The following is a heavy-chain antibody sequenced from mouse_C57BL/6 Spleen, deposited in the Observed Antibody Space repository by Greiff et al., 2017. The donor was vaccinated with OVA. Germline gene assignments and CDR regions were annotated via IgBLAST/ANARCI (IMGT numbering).Heavy chain of an antibody. CDR2: ISYDGSN. J-gene: IGHJ3*01. D-gene: IGHD3-2*02. CDR1: GYSITSGYY. Sequence: ESGPGLVKPSQSLSLTCSVTGYSITSGYYWNWIRQFPGNKLEWMGYISYDGSNNYNPSLKNRISFTRDTSKNQFFLKLNSVTTEDTATYYCARGRQLSPFAYWGQGTLVTVSA. CDR3: ARGRQLSPFAY. V-gene: IGHV3-6*01.